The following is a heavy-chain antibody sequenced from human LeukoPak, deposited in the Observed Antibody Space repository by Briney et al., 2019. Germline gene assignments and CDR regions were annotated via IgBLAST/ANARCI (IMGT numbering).Heavy chain of an antibody. CDR1: GFTVSSNY. D-gene: IGHD7-27*01. CDR3: ARELGIGWFDP. Sequence: GGSLRLSCAASGFTVSSNYMSWVRQAPGKGLEWVSVIYSGGSTYYADSVKGRITISRDNSKNTLYLQMNSLRAEDTAVYYCARELGIGWFDPWGQGTLVTVSS. J-gene: IGHJ5*02. CDR2: IYSGGST. V-gene: IGHV3-66*02.